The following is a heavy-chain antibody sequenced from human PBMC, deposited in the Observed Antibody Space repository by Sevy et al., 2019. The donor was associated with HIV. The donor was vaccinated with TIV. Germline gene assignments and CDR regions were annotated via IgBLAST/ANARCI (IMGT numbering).Heavy chain of an antibody. D-gene: IGHD2-8*02. CDR3: ARRGYCTGGVCYTGYNWFDP. V-gene: IGHV4-34*01. Sequence: SETLSLTCAVYGGSFSGYYWSWIRQPPGKGLEWIGEINHSGSTNYNPSLKSRVTISVDTSKNQFSLKLSSVTPADTAVYYCARRGYCTGGVCYTGYNWFDPWGQGTLVTVSS. CDR1: GGSFSGYY. J-gene: IGHJ5*02. CDR2: INHSGST.